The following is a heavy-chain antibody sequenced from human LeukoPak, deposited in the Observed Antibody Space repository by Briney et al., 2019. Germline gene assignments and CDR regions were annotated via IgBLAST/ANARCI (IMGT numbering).Heavy chain of an antibody. CDR2: ISSSSNYI. D-gene: IGHD5-12*01. CDR3: ARGDRADWLRGLDY. J-gene: IGHJ4*02. Sequence: PGGSLRLSCAASGFTFSSSVMNRVRQAPGKGLEWVSSISSSSNYIYYADSVKGRFTVSRDNAKNSLYLQMNSLRAEDTAVYYCARGDRADWLRGLDYWGQGTLVTVSS. V-gene: IGHV3-21*01. CDR1: GFTFSSSV.